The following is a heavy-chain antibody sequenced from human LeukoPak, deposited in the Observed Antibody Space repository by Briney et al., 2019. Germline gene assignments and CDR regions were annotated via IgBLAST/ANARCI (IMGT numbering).Heavy chain of an antibody. CDR1: GYTFTGYY. V-gene: IGHV1-2*02. J-gene: IGHJ6*03. Sequence: ASVKVSCKASGYTFTGYYMHWVRQAPGQGLEWTGWINPNSGGTNYAQKFQGRVTMTRDTSISTAYMELSRLRSDDTAVYYCARRGVGATAMYYYYMDVWGKGTTVTVSS. CDR2: INPNSGGT. D-gene: IGHD1-26*01. CDR3: ARRGVGATAMYYYYMDV.